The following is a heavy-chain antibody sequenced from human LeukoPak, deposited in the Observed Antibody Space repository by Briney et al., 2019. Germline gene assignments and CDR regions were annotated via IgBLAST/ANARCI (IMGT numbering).Heavy chain of an antibody. CDR3: ARDPRVIVSDAPPYAMWFDP. CDR1: GYTFTSYD. Sequence: GASVKVSCKASGYTFTSYDINWVRQAPGQGLEWMGGIIPIFGTANYAQKFQGRVTITADKSTSTAYMELSSLRSEDTAVYYCARDPRVIVSDAPPYAMWFDPWGQGTLVTVSS. V-gene: IGHV1-69*06. D-gene: IGHD3-22*01. CDR2: IIPIFGTA. J-gene: IGHJ5*02.